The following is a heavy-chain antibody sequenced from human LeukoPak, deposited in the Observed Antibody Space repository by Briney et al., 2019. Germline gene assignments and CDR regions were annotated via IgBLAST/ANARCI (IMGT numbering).Heavy chain of an antibody. CDR2: IFPGDSDT. CDR1: GYSFTSYW. V-gene: IGHV5-51*01. Sequence: GESLKISCQGSGYSFTSYWIGWVRQMPGKGLEWMGIIFPGDSDTRYSPSFQGQVTIPADKSISTAYLQWSSLKASDTAMYYCARIAAAEPYNWYDPWGQGTLVTVSS. D-gene: IGHD6-13*01. J-gene: IGHJ5*02. CDR3: ARIAAAEPYNWYDP.